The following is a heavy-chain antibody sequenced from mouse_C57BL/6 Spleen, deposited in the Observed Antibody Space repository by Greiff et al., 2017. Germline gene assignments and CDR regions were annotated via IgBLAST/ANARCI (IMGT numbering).Heavy chain of an antibody. Sequence: LVESGPELVKPGASVKISCKASGYSFTDYNMNWVKQSNGKSLEWIVVINPNYGTTSYNQKFKGKATLTVDQSSSTAYMQLNSLTSEDSAVYYCARDWDVEDYAMDYWGQGTSVTVSS. D-gene: IGHD4-1*01. V-gene: IGHV1-39*01. CDR3: ARDWDVEDYAMDY. CDR2: INPNYGTT. CDR1: GYSFTDYN. J-gene: IGHJ4*01.